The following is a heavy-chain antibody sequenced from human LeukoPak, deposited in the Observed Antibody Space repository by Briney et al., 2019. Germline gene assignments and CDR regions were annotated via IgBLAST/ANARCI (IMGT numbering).Heavy chain of an antibody. CDR2: INHSGST. CDR3: ARGREIAAAGNGNGFDP. D-gene: IGHD6-13*01. J-gene: IGHJ5*02. V-gene: IGHV4-34*01. CDR1: GGSFSGYY. Sequence: SETLSLTCAVYGGSFSGYYWSWIRQPPGKGLEWIGEINHSGSTNYNPSLKSRVTISVDTSKNQFSLKLSSVTAADTAVYYCARGREIAAAGNGNGFDPWGQGTLVTVSS.